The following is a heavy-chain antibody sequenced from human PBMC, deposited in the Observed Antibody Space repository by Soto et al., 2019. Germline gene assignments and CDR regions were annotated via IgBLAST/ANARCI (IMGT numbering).Heavy chain of an antibody. J-gene: IGHJ4*02. CDR3: ARFEQLVLH. V-gene: IGHV1-69*01. CDR2: FIPIFGTL. Sequence: QVQLVQSGAEVKKPGSSVKVSCKASGGTFSNFAISWVRQSPGQGLEWMGGFIPIFGTLNYAQRFQGRLTIRADESTSTAYMELSSLRSEDTAVYYCARFEQLVLHWGQGTQVTVS. CDR1: GGTFSNFA. D-gene: IGHD6-13*01.